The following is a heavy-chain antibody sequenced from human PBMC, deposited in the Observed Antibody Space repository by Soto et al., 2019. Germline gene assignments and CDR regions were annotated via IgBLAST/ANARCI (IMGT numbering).Heavy chain of an antibody. V-gene: IGHV3-30*18. CDR2: ISYDGSNK. Sequence: QNAGLLRLSSAASGFTFSSSGMHWVRQAPGKGLEWVAVISYDGSNKYYADSVKGRFTISRDNSKNTLYLQMNSLRAEDMVVYYCAKEGSYYKFFDYWGHGALVTVTP. J-gene: IGHJ4*01. D-gene: IGHD1-26*01. CDR1: GFTFSSSG. CDR3: AKEGSYYKFFDY.